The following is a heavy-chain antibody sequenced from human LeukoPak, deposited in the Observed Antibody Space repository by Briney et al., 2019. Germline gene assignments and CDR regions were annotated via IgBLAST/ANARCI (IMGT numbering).Heavy chain of an antibody. D-gene: IGHD3-16*01. V-gene: IGHV1-18*04. CDR3: ARNWGAGHPINFDY. J-gene: IGHJ4*02. CDR2: ISGYNGDT. CDR1: GYTFTSYY. Sequence: ASVKVSCKASGYTFTSYYMHWVRQAPGQGLEWMGWISGYNGDTNYAQKFQGRVTMTTDTSTNTAYMDPRRLRSDDTAVYYCARNWGAGHPINFDYWGQGTLVTVSS.